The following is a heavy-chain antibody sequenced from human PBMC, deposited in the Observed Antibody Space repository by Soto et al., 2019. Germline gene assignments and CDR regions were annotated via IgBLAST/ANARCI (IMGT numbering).Heavy chain of an antibody. D-gene: IGHD5-18*01. V-gene: IGHV4-61*01. J-gene: IGHJ6*02. Sequence: QVQLQESGPGLVKPSETLSLTCTVSGGSVSSGSYCWSWIRQPPGKGLEWIGYIYYTGSTNYNPSRTRRVTVSVDTSKTQFSLKLSSVTAADTAVYYCASGRYGYRSYGMDVWGQGTTVTVSS. CDR1: GGSVSSGSYC. CDR2: IYYTGST. CDR3: ASGRYGYRSYGMDV.